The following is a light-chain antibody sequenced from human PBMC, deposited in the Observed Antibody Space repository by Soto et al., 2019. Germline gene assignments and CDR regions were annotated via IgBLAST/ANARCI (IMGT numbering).Light chain of an antibody. Sequence: EIVMTQSPATLSVSPGERATLSCRASQSVGSNLAWYQLKPGQAPRLLIYGASTRATGIPARFSGSVSGTDFTLTISSLQSEDFAIYFCQQYNNWPPDRTFGQGTNVEIK. V-gene: IGKV3-15*01. J-gene: IGKJ1*01. CDR3: QQYNNWPPDRT. CDR2: GAS. CDR1: QSVGSN.